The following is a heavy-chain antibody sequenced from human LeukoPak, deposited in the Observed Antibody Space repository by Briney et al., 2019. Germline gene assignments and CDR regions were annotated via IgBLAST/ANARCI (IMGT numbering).Heavy chain of an antibody. D-gene: IGHD6-13*01. CDR3: ARDGDSSSWYGDYYYYMDV. Sequence: SVKVSCKASGGTFSSYAISWVRQAPGQGLEWMGGIIPIFGTANYAQKFQGRVTITADESTSTAYMELSSLRSEDTAVYYCARDGDSSSWYGDYYYYMDVWGKGTTVTISS. CDR2: IIPIFGTA. V-gene: IGHV1-69*13. J-gene: IGHJ6*03. CDR1: GGTFSSYA.